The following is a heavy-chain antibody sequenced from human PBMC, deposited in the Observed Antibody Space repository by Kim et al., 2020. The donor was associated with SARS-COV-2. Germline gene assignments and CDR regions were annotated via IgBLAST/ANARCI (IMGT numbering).Heavy chain of an antibody. CDR1: GGSISSSSYY. CDR2: IYYSGST. CDR3: ASWYSGYDYSYFDY. J-gene: IGHJ4*02. V-gene: IGHV4-39*07. D-gene: IGHD5-12*01. Sequence: SETLSLTCTVSGGSISSSSYYWGWIRQPPGKGLEWIGSIYYSGSTYYNPSLKSRVTISVDTSKNQFSLKLSSVTAADTAVYYCASWYSGYDYSYFDYWGQGTLVTVSS.